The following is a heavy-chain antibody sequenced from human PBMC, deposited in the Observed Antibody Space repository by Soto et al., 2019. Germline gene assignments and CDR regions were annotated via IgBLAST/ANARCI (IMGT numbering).Heavy chain of an antibody. CDR2: ISYDGSNK. Sequence: QVQLVESGGGVVQPGRSLRLSCAASGFTFSSYAMHWVRQAPGKGLEWVAVISYDGSNKYYADSVKGRFTISRDNSKNSLYLQMNSLRADDTAVYYCTILTLRFLAPFDYWGQGTLVTVS. V-gene: IGHV3-30-3*01. CDR1: GFTFSSYA. J-gene: IGHJ4*02. D-gene: IGHD3-3*01. CDR3: TILTLRFLAPFDY.